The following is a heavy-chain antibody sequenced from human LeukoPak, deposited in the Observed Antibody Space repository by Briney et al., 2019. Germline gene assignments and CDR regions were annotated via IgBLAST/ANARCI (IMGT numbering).Heavy chain of an antibody. CDR1: GYTFTAQY. Sequence: ASVKVSCKASGYTFTAQYMHWVRQAPGQGLEWMGWINPNNGDTKYAQSFLGWVTMTRDTSTTTAYMELSSLRSDDTAVYFCASYPRSIPTPPFDYWGQGTLVTVSS. CDR2: INPNNGDT. V-gene: IGHV1-2*04. J-gene: IGHJ4*02. CDR3: ASYPRSIPTPPFDY. D-gene: IGHD2-21*01.